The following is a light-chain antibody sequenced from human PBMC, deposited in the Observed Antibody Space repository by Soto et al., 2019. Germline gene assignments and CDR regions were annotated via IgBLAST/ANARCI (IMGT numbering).Light chain of an antibody. CDR1: TGGVTGSHY. CDR2: DTY. J-gene: IGLJ3*02. V-gene: IGLV7-46*01. CDR3: LVVYSDAWV. Sequence: QAVVTQEPSLTVSPGGTVTLTCGSSTGGVTGSHYPYWFQQKAGQAPRTLIYDTYNKQSWTPARFSGSLLGGKAALTLSGAQTEDEADYYCLVVYSDAWVFGGGTKLTVL.